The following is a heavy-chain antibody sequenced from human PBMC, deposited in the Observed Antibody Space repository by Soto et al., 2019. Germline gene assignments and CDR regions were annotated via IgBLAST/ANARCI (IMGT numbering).Heavy chain of an antibody. V-gene: IGHV4-34*01. CDR1: GESFSGYY. J-gene: IGHJ6*02. CDR2: INHSGST. CDR3: ARDSIAAAGYYYYGMDV. D-gene: IGHD6-13*01. Sequence: SETLSLTCAVYGESFSGYYWSWIRQPPGKGLEWIGEINHSGSTNYNPSLKSRVTISVDTSKNQFSLKLSSVTAADTAVYYCARDSIAAAGYYYYGMDVWGQGTTVTVSS.